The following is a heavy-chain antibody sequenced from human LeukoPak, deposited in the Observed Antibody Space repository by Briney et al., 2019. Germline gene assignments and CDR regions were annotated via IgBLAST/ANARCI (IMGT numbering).Heavy chain of an antibody. CDR1: GGSINNYY. CDR3: ARRSMNSYGFSLDY. J-gene: IGHJ4*02. Sequence: SETLSLTCTVSGGSINNYYWSWIRQPPGKGLEWIGYIYYSGSTNYNPSLKSRVTISVDTSKNQFSLKLSSVTAADTAVYYCARRSMNSYGFSLDYWGQGTLVTVSS. V-gene: IGHV4-59*08. CDR2: IYYSGST. D-gene: IGHD5-18*01.